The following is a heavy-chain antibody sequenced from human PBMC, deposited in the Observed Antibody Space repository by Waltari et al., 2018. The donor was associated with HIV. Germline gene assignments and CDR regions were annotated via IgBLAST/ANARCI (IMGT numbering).Heavy chain of an antibody. Sequence: QVQLQESGPGLVKPSETLSLTCAVSGGPISSSTWWSWVRQAPGKGLEWIGEMYNSGSTNYNPSLKSRVTISIDKSKNQFSLRLTSVTAADTAVYYCVRVMTGDYRSSWFDPWGQGTLVTVSS. D-gene: IGHD4-17*01. CDR2: MYNSGST. J-gene: IGHJ5*02. CDR3: VRVMTGDYRSSWFDP. CDR1: GGPISSSTW. V-gene: IGHV4-4*02.